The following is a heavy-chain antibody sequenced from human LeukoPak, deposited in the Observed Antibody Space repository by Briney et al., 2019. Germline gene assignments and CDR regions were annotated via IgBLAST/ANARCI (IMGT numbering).Heavy chain of an antibody. V-gene: IGHV3-21*01. J-gene: IGHJ1*01. D-gene: IGHD3-22*01. CDR3: ATSTDYYDGSGYYGYFRH. Sequence: KPGGCPRTSCAASGFTLRTSNKKWVRPAPREGGEGGSSIICSSSHIYYADSVRGRFAISRDNAKNSLFLQMNSLRDEDTAVYFCATSTDYYDGSGYYGYFRHWGQGTLVTVSS. CDR2: IICSSSHI. CDR1: GFTLRTSN.